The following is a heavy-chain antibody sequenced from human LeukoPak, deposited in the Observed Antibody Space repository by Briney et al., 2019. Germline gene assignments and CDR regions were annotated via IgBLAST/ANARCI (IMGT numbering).Heavy chain of an antibody. CDR2: IYYSGNT. V-gene: IGHV4-59*08. J-gene: IGHJ2*01. D-gene: IGHD1-14*01. CDR3: ARRGSGASLEYYFDL. Sequence: SETLSLTCTVSGVSISSYYWSWIRQPPGKGLEYIGYIYYSGNTNSNPSLNSRVTISVDTSKNQFSLKLSSVTAADTAVYYCARRGSGASLEYYFDLWGRGTLVTVSS. CDR1: GVSISSYY.